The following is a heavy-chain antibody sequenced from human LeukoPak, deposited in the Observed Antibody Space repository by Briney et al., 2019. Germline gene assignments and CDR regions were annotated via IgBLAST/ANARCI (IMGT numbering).Heavy chain of an antibody. V-gene: IGHV2-5*02. CDR2: IYWDDDK. CDR1: GFSLSTSGVG. J-gene: IGHJ4*02. D-gene: IGHD3-10*01. Sequence: SGPTLVKPTQTLTLTCTFSGFSLSTSGVGVGWIRQPPGKALEWLALIYWDDDKRYSPSLKSRLTITKDTSKNQVVLTMTNMDPVDTATYYCAHRRSPNYYGSGSYLYFDYWGQGTLVTVSS. CDR3: AHRRSPNYYGSGSYLYFDY.